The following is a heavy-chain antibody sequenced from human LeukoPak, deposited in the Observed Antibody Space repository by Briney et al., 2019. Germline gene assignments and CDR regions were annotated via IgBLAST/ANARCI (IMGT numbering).Heavy chain of an antibody. J-gene: IGHJ4*02. D-gene: IGHD5-18*01. CDR1: GFTFSSYS. CDR3: ARDPSGRHNYGLPFDC. V-gene: IGHV3-64*01. CDR2: ISSNGRRT. Sequence: GGSLRLSCAASGFTFSSYSMHWVRQAPGKGLEFVSAISSNGRRTYYANSVKGRFTISRDISKNTLYLQMGFLRAEDMAVYYCARDPSGRHNYGLPFDCWGQGTLVTVSS.